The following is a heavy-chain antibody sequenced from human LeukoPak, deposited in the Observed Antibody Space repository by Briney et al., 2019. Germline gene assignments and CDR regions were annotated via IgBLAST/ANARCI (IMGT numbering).Heavy chain of an antibody. Sequence: SETLSLTCTVSGGSISSGGYYWSWIRQPAGKGLEWIGRMYTSGSTNYNPSLKSRVTISVDTSKNQFSLKLSSVTAADTAVYYCARAVLLWFGEYFDYWGQGTLVTVSS. CDR1: GGSISSGGYY. V-gene: IGHV4-61*02. CDR2: MYTSGST. D-gene: IGHD3-10*01. CDR3: ARAVLLWFGEYFDY. J-gene: IGHJ4*02.